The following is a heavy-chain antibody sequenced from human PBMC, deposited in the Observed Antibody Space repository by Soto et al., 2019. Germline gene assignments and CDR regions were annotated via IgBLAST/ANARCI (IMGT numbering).Heavy chain of an antibody. V-gene: IGHV3-23*01. CDR3: ASPSSDFHYGMDV. CDR1: GFTFSTYA. Sequence: EVQLLESGGGLVQPGGSLRLSCAASGFTFSTYAMSWVRQAPGKGLEWVSAISASGGHTYYADSVKGRFTLSRDNSKNTLYLQMNSLRAEDTAIYYCASPSSDFHYGMDVWGQGTTVTVSS. CDR2: ISASGGHT. J-gene: IGHJ6*02. D-gene: IGHD2-2*01.